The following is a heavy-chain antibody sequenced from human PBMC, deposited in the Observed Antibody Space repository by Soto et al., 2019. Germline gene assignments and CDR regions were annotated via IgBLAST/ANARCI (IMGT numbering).Heavy chain of an antibody. CDR3: ARVLSAPEPFDY. J-gene: IGHJ4*02. V-gene: IGHV4-59*01. Sequence: SETLSLTCTVSGGSISSYYWSWIRQPPGKGLEWIGYIYYSGSTNYNPSLKSRVTISVDTSKNQFSLKLSSVTAADTAVYYCARVLSAPEPFDYWGQGTLVTVSS. CDR2: IYYSGST. CDR1: GGSISSYY.